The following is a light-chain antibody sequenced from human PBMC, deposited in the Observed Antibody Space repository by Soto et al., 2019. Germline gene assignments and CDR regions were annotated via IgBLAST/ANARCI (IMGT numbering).Light chain of an antibody. CDR2: ATY. CDR1: QGVSSGH. CDR3: QQYGPSPLYT. V-gene: IGKV3-20*01. J-gene: IGKJ2*01. Sequence: VLTQSPGTLSLSPGERATLSCRAGQGVSSGHLAWYQQKPGQAPRLLIYATYTRATGLPDRFSGSGSGTDFTLTISRLQPEDFAVYYCQQYGPSPLYTFGQGTKLEIK.